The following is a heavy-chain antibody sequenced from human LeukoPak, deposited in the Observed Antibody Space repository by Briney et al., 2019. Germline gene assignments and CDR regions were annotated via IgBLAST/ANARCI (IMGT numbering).Heavy chain of an antibody. J-gene: IGHJ4*02. Sequence: GGSLRLSCAASGFTFSNYWMTWVRQAPGKGLEWVAHINQDGSEEHYMDSVKARFTVSRDNAKNSLSLQMNSLRAEDTAVYYCVRDGGVSGYDLLDYWGQGTLVTVSS. CDR2: INQDGSEE. CDR3: VRDGGVSGYDLLDY. D-gene: IGHD5-12*01. CDR1: GFTFSNYW. V-gene: IGHV3-7*01.